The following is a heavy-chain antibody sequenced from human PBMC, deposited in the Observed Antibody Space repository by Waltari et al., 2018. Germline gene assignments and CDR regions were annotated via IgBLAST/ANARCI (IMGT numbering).Heavy chain of an antibody. J-gene: IGHJ3*02. V-gene: IGHV3-21*01. Sequence: EVQLVVSGGGLVQPGGSLRRACAASRFTFSSHSMNWVRQAPGKGLEWVSSISSSSSYIYYADSVKGRFTISRDNAKNSLYLQMNSLRAEDTAVYYCARVNGDYHAFDIWGQGTMVTVSS. CDR3: ARVNGDYHAFDI. D-gene: IGHD4-17*01. CDR1: RFTFSSHS. CDR2: ISSSSSYI.